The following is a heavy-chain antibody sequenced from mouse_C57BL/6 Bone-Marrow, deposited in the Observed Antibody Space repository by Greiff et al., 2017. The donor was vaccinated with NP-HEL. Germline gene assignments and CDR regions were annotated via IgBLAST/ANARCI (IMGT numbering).Heavy chain of an antibody. D-gene: IGHD1-3*01. Sequence: VQLKESVAELVRPGASVKLSCTASGFNIKNTYMHWVKQRPEQGLEWIGRIDPANGNTKYAPKFQGKATITADTSSNTAYLQLSSLTSEDTAIYYCASGHKGAYYYAMDYWGQGTSVTVSS. J-gene: IGHJ4*01. V-gene: IGHV14-3*01. CDR3: ASGHKGAYYYAMDY. CDR2: IDPANGNT. CDR1: GFNIKNTY.